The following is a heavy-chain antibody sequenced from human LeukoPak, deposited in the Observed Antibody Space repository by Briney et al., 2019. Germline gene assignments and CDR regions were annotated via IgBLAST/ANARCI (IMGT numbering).Heavy chain of an antibody. J-gene: IGHJ6*03. CDR1: GGSISSNF. Sequence: PSETLSLTCTVSGGSISSNFWSWIRQPPGKGLEYIGYIYNSGTTNYNPSLKSRVTISVDTSKNQFSLKLSSVTAADTAVYYCARDRENYCSSTSCYGYYYYMDVWGKGTTVTISS. CDR2: IYNSGTT. V-gene: IGHV4-4*08. CDR3: ARDRENYCSSTSCYGYYYYMDV. D-gene: IGHD2-2*01.